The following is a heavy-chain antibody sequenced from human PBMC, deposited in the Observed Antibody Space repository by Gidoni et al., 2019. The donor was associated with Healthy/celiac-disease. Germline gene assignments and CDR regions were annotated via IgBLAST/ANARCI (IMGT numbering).Heavy chain of an antibody. CDR3: ARYYDILTGFDY. J-gene: IGHJ4*02. CDR1: GSTFSDYY. CDR2: ISSSSSYT. V-gene: IGHV3-11*06. D-gene: IGHD3-9*01. Sequence: QVQLVESGGGLVKPGGSLRLSCAASGSTFSDYYMSWIRQAPGKGLEWVSYISSSSSYTNYADSVKGRFTISRDNAKNSLYVQMNSLRAEDTAVYYCARYYDILTGFDYWGQGTLVTVSS.